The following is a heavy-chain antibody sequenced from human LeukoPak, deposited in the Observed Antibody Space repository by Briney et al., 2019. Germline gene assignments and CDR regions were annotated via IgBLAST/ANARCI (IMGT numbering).Heavy chain of an antibody. J-gene: IGHJ3*02. Sequence: KPSETLSLTCTVSGGSISSYYWSWIRQPPGKGLEWIGYIYYSGSTNYNPSLKSRVTISVDTSKNQFSLKLSSVTAADTAVYYCARVALITIHENDAFDIWGQGTVVTVSS. CDR2: IYYSGST. D-gene: IGHD3-3*01. CDR3: ARVALITIHENDAFDI. CDR1: GGSISSYY. V-gene: IGHV4-59*01.